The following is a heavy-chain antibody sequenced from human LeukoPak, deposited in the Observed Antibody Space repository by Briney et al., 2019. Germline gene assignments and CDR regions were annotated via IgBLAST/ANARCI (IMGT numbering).Heavy chain of an antibody. V-gene: IGHV4-4*07. CDR1: GDSISYFY. D-gene: IGHD3-22*01. Sequence: PSETLSLTCSVSGDSISYFYWSWIRQAAGKGLEWIGRVSSSGSTDYNASLKSRVTMSVDTSKNQLSLKVISVTAADTAVCYCARDRLALNSSGYLGYFDYWGQGTLVTVSS. CDR3: ARDRLALNSSGYLGYFDY. J-gene: IGHJ4*02. CDR2: VSSSGST.